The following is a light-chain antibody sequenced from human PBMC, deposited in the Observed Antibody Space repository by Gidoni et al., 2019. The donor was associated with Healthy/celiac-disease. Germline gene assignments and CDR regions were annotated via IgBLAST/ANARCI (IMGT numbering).Light chain of an antibody. CDR3: QQSYSTPLT. V-gene: IGKV1-39*01. J-gene: IGKJ4*01. CDR2: AAS. Sequence: DIQLTQSPSSLSASVGDRVTITSRASQSISSYLNWYQQKPGKAPKLLIYAASSLPSGVPSRFSGSGSGTDFTLTISSLQPEDFATYYCQQSYSTPLTFGGGTKVEIK. CDR1: QSISSY.